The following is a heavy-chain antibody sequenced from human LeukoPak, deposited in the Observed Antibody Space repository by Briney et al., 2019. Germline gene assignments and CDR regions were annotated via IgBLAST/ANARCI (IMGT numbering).Heavy chain of an antibody. CDR1: GGSISSYY. CDR3: ARRVWSVGATTKGLFDY. J-gene: IGHJ4*02. CDR2: IYYSGST. V-gene: IGHV4-59*05. Sequence: PSETLSLTCTVSGGSISSYYWSWIRQPAGKGLEWIGSIYYSGSTYYNPSLKSRVTISVDTSKNQFSLKLSSVTAADTAVYYCARRVWSVGATTKGLFDYWGQGTLVTVSS. D-gene: IGHD1-26*01.